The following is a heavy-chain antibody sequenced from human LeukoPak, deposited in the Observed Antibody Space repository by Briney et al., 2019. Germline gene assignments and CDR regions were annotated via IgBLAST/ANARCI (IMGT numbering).Heavy chain of an antibody. J-gene: IGHJ3*02. D-gene: IGHD3-3*01. CDR1: GFTFSSYW. V-gene: IGHV3-30-3*01. CDR2: ISYDESNK. CDR3: ARDRLYDFWSGFGGGHAFDI. Sequence: GGSLRLSCAAPGFTFSSYWMSWVRQAPGKGLEWVAVISYDESNKNYADSVKGRFTISRDNSKKTLYVQMNSLRAEDTAVYYCARDRLYDFWSGFGGGHAFDIWGQGTMVTVSS.